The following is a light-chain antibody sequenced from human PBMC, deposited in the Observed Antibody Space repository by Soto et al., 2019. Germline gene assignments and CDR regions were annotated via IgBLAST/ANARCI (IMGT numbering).Light chain of an antibody. CDR1: QSVNNIY. V-gene: IGKV3-20*01. J-gene: IGKJ2*01. CDR2: RAS. Sequence: DIVLTQSPGTLPLSPGERASLSCRASQSVNNIYLGWYQQKPGQSPRLLIYRASSRSTGIPDRFSGSGSGTDFTLTIRRLEPEDVAVYYCRHYGSSPPMYTFGQGTKLEIK. CDR3: RHYGSSPPMYT.